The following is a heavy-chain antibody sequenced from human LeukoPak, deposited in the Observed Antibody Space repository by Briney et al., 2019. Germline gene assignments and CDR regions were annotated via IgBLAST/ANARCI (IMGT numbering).Heavy chain of an antibody. CDR1: GFTFNSYS. D-gene: IGHD7-27*01. CDR3: ARDLNWETY. Sequence: GGSLRLSCAASGFTFNSYSMNWFRQAPGKGLEWVSSISSSSRFIYYADSVKGRFTISRDNAKNSLYLQMNSLRAEDTAVYYCARDLNWETYWGQGTLVSVSS. V-gene: IGHV3-21*01. CDR2: ISSSSRFI. J-gene: IGHJ4*02.